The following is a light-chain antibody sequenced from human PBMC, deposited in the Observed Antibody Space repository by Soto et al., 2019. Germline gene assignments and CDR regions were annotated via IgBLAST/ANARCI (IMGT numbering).Light chain of an antibody. CDR3: QSYDSSLSGYV. J-gene: IGLJ1*01. CDR2: GNS. CDR1: SSNIGAGYD. V-gene: IGLV1-40*01. Sequence: QSVLTEPPSVSGAPWQWVTISCTGSSSNIGAGYDVHWYQQLPGTAPKLLIYGNSNRPSGVPDRFSGSKSGTSASLAITGLQAEDGADYYCQSYDSSLSGYVFGTGTKVTVL.